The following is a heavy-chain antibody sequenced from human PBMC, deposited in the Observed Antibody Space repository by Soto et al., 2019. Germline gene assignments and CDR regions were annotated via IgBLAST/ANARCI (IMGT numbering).Heavy chain of an antibody. J-gene: IGHJ4*02. D-gene: IGHD1-7*01. CDR2: INHSGST. V-gene: IGHV4-34*01. Sequence: SETLSLTCAVYGGSFSGYYWSWIRQPPGKGLEWIGEINHSGSTNYNPSLKSRVTISVDTSKNQFSLKLSSVTAADTAVYYCARGKTGTTGSLYDYWGQGTLVTAPQ. CDR3: ARGKTGTTGSLYDY. CDR1: GGSFSGYY.